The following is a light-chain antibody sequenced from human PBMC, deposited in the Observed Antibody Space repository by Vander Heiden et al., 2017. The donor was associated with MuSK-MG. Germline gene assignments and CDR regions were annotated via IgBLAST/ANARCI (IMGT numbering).Light chain of an antibody. CDR1: QSISSD. CDR2: AAS. Sequence: DIQMTQSPSSLSASVGDRVTITCRASQSISSDLNWYQQKPGKAPKRLIYAASSLQSGVPSRFSGSGSGTDFTLTISSLQPEDFATYYCQQSYSTLTFGPGTKVDIK. J-gene: IGKJ3*01. CDR3: QQSYSTLT. V-gene: IGKV1-39*01.